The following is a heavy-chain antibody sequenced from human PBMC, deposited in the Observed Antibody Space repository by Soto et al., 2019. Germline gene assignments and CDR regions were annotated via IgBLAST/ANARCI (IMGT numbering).Heavy chain of an antibody. Sequence: SETLSLTCTISGGTIGDYYWSWIRQPPGKDLEWIAYIYYTGKTDQNPSLEGRVSISLGTSRNQFSLNLRSVTAADTAVYYCVRKHHIAGSFDXWGPGVSVTVSX. CDR3: VRKHHIAGSFDX. CDR2: IYYTGKT. D-gene: IGHD6-13*01. J-gene: IGHJ4*02. CDR1: GGTIGDYY. V-gene: IGHV4-59*01.